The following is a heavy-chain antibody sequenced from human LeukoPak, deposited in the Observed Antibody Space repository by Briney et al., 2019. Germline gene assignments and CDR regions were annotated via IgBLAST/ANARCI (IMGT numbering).Heavy chain of an antibody. V-gene: IGHV1-69*04. D-gene: IGHD3-22*01. CDR1: GGTFSSYA. Sequence: SVKVSCKASGGTFSSYAISWVRQAPGQGLEWMGRIIPIFGIANYAQKFQGRVTITADKSTSTAYMELSSLRSEDTAVYYCARDGSSGYYTDLYYGMDVWGQGTTVTVSS. CDR3: ARDGSSGYYTDLYYGMDV. J-gene: IGHJ6*02. CDR2: IIPIFGIA.